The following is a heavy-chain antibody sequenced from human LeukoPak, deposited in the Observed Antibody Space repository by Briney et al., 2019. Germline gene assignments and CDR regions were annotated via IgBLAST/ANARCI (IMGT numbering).Heavy chain of an antibody. CDR1: GFTFSDYY. V-gene: IGHV3-11*04. CDR3: ATDQAGDPYYYYYIDV. J-gene: IGHJ6*03. CDR2: LAPSGGDI. Sequence: PGGSLRLSCAASGFTFSDYYMSWIRQAPGKGLEWVSNLAPSGGDIYYADSVKGRFTISRDNSKNTLYLQMNSLRAEDTAVYYCATDQAGDPYYYYYIDVWGKGTTVTVSS. D-gene: IGHD7-27*01.